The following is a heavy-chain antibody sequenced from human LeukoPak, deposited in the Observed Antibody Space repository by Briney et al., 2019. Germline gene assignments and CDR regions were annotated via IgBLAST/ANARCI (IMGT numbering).Heavy chain of an antibody. J-gene: IGHJ4*02. V-gene: IGHV4-31*02. CDR2: IHHSGSA. CDR1: GDSISNSVYS. Sequence: TLSLTCTVSGDSISNSVYSWSWIRQHPGKGLEWIGYIHHSGSAYYSPTLKSRLTISVDTAKNQFSLQMSSVTVADTAVYYCARVRDSFDYWGQGTLVTVSS. CDR3: ARVRDSFDY.